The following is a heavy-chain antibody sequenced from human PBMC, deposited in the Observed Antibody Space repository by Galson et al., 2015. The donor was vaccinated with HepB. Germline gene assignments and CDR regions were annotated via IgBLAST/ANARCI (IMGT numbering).Heavy chain of an antibody. J-gene: IGHJ5*02. D-gene: IGHD6-19*01. CDR1: GFTFSRYA. CDR3: VKDHIALAGSWGRGLDP. CDR2: ITDSGGNT. Sequence: SLRLSCAASGFTFSRYAMTWVRQAPGKGLEWVSRITDSGGNTEYADSVKGRFTISRDNSKNTLYLHMNSLRAEDTAIYYCVKDHIALAGSWGRGLDPWGQGTLVTVSS. V-gene: IGHV3-23*01.